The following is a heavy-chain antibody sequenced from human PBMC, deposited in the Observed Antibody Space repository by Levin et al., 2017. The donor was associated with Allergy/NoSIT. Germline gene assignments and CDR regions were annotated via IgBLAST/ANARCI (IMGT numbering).Heavy chain of an antibody. V-gene: IGHV3-23*01. Sequence: GGSLRLSCAVTGYTFSSYAMSWVRQAPGKGLEWVSAISGSGGSTYYADSVKGRFTISRDNPKNTLYLQMNSLRAEDTAVYYCAKLPVGAAVAQTIKYYFDYWGKGTLVTVSA. CDR1: GYTFSSYA. D-gene: IGHD6-19*01. CDR3: AKLPVGAAVAQTIKYYFDY. J-gene: IGHJ4*02. CDR2: ISGSGGST.